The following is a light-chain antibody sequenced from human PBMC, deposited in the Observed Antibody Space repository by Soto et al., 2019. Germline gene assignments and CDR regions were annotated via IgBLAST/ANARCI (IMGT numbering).Light chain of an antibody. V-gene: IGKV3-20*01. CDR2: GAS. CDR1: QSVSSSY. Sequence: EIVLTQSPSTLSLSPGERATLSCRASQSVSSSYLAWYQQKPGQAPRLLLYGASSRATGIHDRLSGSVSGTDFTLTISRLEPEDFAVYYCHQFGSSPLFTFGPGTKVDVK. CDR3: HQFGSSPLFT. J-gene: IGKJ3*01.